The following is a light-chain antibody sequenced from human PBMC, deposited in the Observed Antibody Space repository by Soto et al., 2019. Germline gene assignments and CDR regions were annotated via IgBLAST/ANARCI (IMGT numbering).Light chain of an antibody. CDR2: SAS. CDR3: QQSYSSPRT. V-gene: IGKV1-39*01. Sequence: DIQMTQSPSSLSASVGDRATITCRASQSVSSYLNWYQQKPGKAPKVLIYSASSLQSGVPSRFSGSRSGTEFTLTISSLQPEDFATYYCQQSYSSPRTFGQGTKVEIK. CDR1: QSVSSY. J-gene: IGKJ1*01.